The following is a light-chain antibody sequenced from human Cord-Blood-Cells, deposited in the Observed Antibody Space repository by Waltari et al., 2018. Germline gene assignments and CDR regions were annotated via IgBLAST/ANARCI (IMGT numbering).Light chain of an antibody. V-gene: IGLV2-23*01. CDR2: EGS. CDR1: SSDGGSYNL. Sequence: QSALTQPSAAAGPPGQSITISCTGTSSDGGSYNLLSWYQQHPGKAPKLMIYEGSKRPSGVSNRFSGSKSGNTASLTISGLQAEDEADYYCCSYAGSSTWVFGGGTKLTVL. J-gene: IGLJ3*02. CDR3: CSYAGSSTWV.